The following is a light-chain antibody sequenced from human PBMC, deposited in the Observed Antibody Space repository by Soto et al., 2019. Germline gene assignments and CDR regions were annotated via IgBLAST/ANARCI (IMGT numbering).Light chain of an antibody. V-gene: IGKV1-33*01. Sequence: IQLTQSPSSLSASVGDRVTITCQASQDIDKNLNWYQQKPGKAPKLLIYDASSLQTGVPSRFIGSGSATDFTFTISSLQPEDIATYYCQQYDNLLPITFGQGTRLEIK. CDR3: QQYDNLLPIT. CDR1: QDIDKN. CDR2: DAS. J-gene: IGKJ5*01.